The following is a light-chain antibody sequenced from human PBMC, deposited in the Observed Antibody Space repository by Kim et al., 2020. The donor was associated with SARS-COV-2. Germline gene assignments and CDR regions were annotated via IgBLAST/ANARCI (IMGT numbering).Light chain of an antibody. CDR1: NSYIGAYNA. V-gene: IGLV2-14*03. CDR2: DVD. J-gene: IGLJ3*02. Sequence: QSITISSTGPNSYIGAYNAVSWYQQHPGKAPKLIIYDVDKRPSGVSSHFSGSKSGNTASLTISGLQAEDEADYHCSSYATSSAPWVFGGGTQLTVL. CDR3: SSYATSSAPWV.